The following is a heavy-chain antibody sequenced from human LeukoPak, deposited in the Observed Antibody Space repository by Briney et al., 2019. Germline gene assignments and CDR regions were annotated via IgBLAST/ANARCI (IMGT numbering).Heavy chain of an antibody. D-gene: IGHD5-18*01. CDR2: IYYSGSS. CDR3: AGRYGLTYYFDY. J-gene: IGHJ4*02. V-gene: IGHV4-39*01. CDR1: SGSISSSSYY. Sequence: SETLSLTCTVSSGSISSSSYYWGWIRQPPGKGLERIGSIYYSGSSYYNPSLKSGVTISINTSKNQFSLKLSSVTAADTAAYYCAGRYGLTYYFDYWGQGTLVTVSS.